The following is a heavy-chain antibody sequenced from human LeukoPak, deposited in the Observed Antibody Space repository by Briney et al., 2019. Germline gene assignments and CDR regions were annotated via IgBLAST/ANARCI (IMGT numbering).Heavy chain of an antibody. J-gene: IGHJ6*04. CDR1: GFTFSSSA. CDR2: ISSTSSTI. Sequence: GGSLRLSCTASGFTFSSSAMNWVRHTPGKRLEWVSYISSTSSTIYYADSVKGRFTISRDNAKNSLYLQMNSLRAEDTAVYYCARGRSSRIAVLDVWGKGTTVTVSS. CDR3: ARGRSSRIAVLDV. V-gene: IGHV3-48*01. D-gene: IGHD6-19*01.